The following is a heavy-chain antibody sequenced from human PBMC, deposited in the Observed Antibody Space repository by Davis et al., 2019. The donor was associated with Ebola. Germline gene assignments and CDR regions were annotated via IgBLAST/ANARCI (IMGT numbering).Heavy chain of an antibody. CDR1: GFTFSSYA. CDR3: ARVGGTKSEGNKRGLGY. D-gene: IGHD1-26*01. V-gene: IGHV1-2*02. J-gene: IGHJ4*01. CDR2: INPNSGRT. Sequence: PGGSLRLSCAASGFTFSSYAMHWVRQAPGQGLEWMGWINPNSGRTNYAQKFQGRVTMTRDTSISTAYMELSRLRSDDTAVYYCARVGGTKSEGNKRGLGYWGQGTLVTVSS.